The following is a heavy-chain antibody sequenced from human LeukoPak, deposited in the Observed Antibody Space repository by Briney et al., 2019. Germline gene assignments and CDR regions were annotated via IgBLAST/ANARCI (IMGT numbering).Heavy chain of an antibody. J-gene: IGHJ4*02. CDR1: GYTFTSYG. Sequence: EASVKVSCKASGYTFTSYGISWVRQAPGQGLEWMGWISAYNGNTQYARKLQGRVTLATDTSTSTAYMELTSLRSDDTAVYYCARVDTAMASPDYWGQGTLVTVSS. CDR3: ARVDTAMASPDY. CDR2: ISAYNGNT. D-gene: IGHD5-18*01. V-gene: IGHV1-18*01.